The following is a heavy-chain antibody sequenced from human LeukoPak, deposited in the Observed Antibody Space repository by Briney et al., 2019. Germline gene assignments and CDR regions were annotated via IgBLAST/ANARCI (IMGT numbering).Heavy chain of an antibody. CDR3: ARDLGGYPFFLDV. Sequence: HSETLSLTCTVSGGSISSHYWSWIRQPPGKGLEWIGYIYYSGSTNYNPSLKSRVTMSVDTSKNQFSLKRSSVTAADTAVYYCARDLGGYPFFLDVWGRGTTVSVSS. D-gene: IGHD2-15*01. CDR1: GGSISSHY. CDR2: IYYSGST. V-gene: IGHV4-59*11. J-gene: IGHJ6*04.